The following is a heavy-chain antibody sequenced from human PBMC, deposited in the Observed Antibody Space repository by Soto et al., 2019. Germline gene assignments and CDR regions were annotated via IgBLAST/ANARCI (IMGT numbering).Heavy chain of an antibody. CDR1: GFTFDDHA. V-gene: IGHV3-9*01. CDR2: ISWNSGSI. J-gene: IGHJ4*02. D-gene: IGHD6-6*01. CDR3: ARGIAARVPFDY. Sequence: EVQLVESGGGLVQPGRSLRLSCAASGFTFDDHAMVWVRQVPGKGLEWVSGISWNSGSIGYADSVKGRFTISRDNAKNSLYLQMNSLRPEDTALYYCARGIAARVPFDYWGQGALFTVSS.